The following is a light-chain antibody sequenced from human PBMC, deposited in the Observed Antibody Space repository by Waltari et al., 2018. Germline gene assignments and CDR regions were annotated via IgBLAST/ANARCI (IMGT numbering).Light chain of an antibody. J-gene: IGKJ2*01. CDR1: QSVLYSSNNENY. CDR2: WAS. CDR3: QQYFTTPPYT. V-gene: IGKV4-1*01. Sequence: DIVMTQSPDSLAVSLGERATINCKSSQSVLYSSNNENYLAWYQQKPGQPPKLLIYWASTRESGVPDRFSGSGSGKDFTLTISSLQAEDVAVYYCQQYFTTPPYTFGQGTKLEIK.